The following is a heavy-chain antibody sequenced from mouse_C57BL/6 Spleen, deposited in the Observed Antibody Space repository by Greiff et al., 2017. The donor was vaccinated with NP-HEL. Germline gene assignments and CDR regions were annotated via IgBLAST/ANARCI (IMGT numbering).Heavy chain of an antibody. V-gene: IGHV1-52*01. Sequence: QVQLQQPGAELVRPGSSVELSCKASGYTFTSYWMHWVKQRPIQGLEWIGNIDPSDSETHYNQKFRDKATLTVDKSSSTAYMQLSSLTSEDSAVYYCASYDYDGFAYWGQGTLVTVSA. CDR2: IDPSDSET. CDR1: GYTFTSYW. CDR3: ASYDYDGFAY. J-gene: IGHJ3*01. D-gene: IGHD2-4*01.